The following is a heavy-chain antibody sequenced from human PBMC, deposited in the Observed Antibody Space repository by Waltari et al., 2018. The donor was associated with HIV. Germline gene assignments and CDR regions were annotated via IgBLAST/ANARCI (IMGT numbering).Heavy chain of an antibody. CDR2: ISYDGSNK. J-gene: IGHJ4*02. V-gene: IGHV3-30-3*01. CDR1: GFTFSSYA. Sequence: QVQLVESGGGVVQPGRSLRLSCAASGFTFSSYAMHWVRQASGKGLEWVAVISYDGSNKYYVDSVKGRFTISRDNSKNTLYLQMNSLRTEDTAVYYCARGGMPIVLRGYFDYWGQGTLVTVSS. CDR3: ARGGMPIVLRGYFDY. D-gene: IGHD3-22*01.